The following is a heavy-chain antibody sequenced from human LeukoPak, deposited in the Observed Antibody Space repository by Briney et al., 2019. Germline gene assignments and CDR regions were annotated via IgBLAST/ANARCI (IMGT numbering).Heavy chain of an antibody. CDR3: AKGDRGHCTGVKCYPFDY. J-gene: IGHJ4*02. CDR2: ITGTGGRGGI. CDR1: GFTYANYA. D-gene: IGHD2-8*02. V-gene: IGHV3-23*01. Sequence: GGSLRLSCVASGFTYANYAMNWVRQAPGKRLEWVASITGTGGRGGIYYADSVKGRFTISRDNSKNTLFLQMSSLRAKDTAVYHCAKGDRGHCTGVKCYPFDYWGQGTVVTVSS.